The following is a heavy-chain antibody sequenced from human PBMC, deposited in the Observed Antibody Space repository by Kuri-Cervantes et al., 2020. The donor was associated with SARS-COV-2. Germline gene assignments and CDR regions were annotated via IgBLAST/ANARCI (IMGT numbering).Heavy chain of an antibody. J-gene: IGHJ3*02. CDR2: MNPNSGNT. V-gene: IGHV1-8*03. CDR1: RYTFTSYD. CDR3: ARGDLGVTIFGVGAFDI. D-gene: IGHD3-3*01. Sequence: ASVQVSCKASRYTFTSYDINWVRQATGQGLEWMGWMNPNSGNTGYAQKFQGRVTITRNTSISTAYMELSSLRSEDTAVYYCARGDLGVTIFGVGAFDIWGQGTMVTVSS.